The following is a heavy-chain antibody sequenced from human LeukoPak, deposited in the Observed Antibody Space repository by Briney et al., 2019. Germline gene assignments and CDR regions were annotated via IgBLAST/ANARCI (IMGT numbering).Heavy chain of an antibody. D-gene: IGHD5-18*01. CDR2: INHSGST. Sequence: PSETLSLTCAVYGGSFSGYYWSWIRQPPGKGLEWIGEINHSGSTNYNPSLKSRVTISVDTSKNQFSLKLSSVTAADTAVYYCAREDTAMETFDYWGQGTLVTVSP. CDR3: AREDTAMETFDY. V-gene: IGHV4-34*01. J-gene: IGHJ4*02. CDR1: GGSFSGYY.